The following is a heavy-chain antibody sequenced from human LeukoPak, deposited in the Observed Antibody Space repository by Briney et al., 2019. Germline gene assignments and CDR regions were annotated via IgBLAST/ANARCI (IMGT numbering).Heavy chain of an antibody. CDR2: IYTGGNT. V-gene: IGHV3-66*01. CDR3: ARDYSGDYSSPSGYFDY. Sequence: GGSLRLSCAVSGFNVSSNYMSWVRQAPGKGLEWVSVIYTGGNTYNADSVKGRFTISRDNAKDTLYLQMNSLRAEDTAVYYCARDYSGDYSSPSGYFDYWGQGSLVTVSS. D-gene: IGHD4-17*01. CDR1: GFNVSSNY. J-gene: IGHJ4*02.